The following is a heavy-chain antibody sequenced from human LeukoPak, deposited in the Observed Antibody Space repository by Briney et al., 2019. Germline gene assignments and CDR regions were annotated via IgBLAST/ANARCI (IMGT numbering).Heavy chain of an antibody. Sequence: SETLSLTCTVSGGSISSYYWSWIRQPPGKGLEWIGYIYYSVSTNYNPSLKSRVTISVDTSKNQFSLKLSSVTAADTAVYYCARHLGKRYWFDYWGQGTLVTVSS. D-gene: IGHD2-8*02. CDR2: IYYSVST. J-gene: IGHJ4*02. V-gene: IGHV4-59*08. CDR3: ARHLGKRYWFDY. CDR1: GGSISSYY.